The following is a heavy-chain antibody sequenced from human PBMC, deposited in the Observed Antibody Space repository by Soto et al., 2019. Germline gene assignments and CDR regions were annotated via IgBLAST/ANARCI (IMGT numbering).Heavy chain of an antibody. D-gene: IGHD2-21*01. CDR3: ARDQSILDPYYFDY. J-gene: IGHJ4*02. CDR1: GFTFSSYS. Sequence: PGGSLRLSCAASGFTFSSYSMNWVRQAPGKGLEWVSSISSSSSYIYYADSVKGRFTISRDNAKNSLYLQMNSLRAEDTAVYYCARDQSILDPYYFDYWGQGTLVTVSS. CDR2: ISSSSSYI. V-gene: IGHV3-21*01.